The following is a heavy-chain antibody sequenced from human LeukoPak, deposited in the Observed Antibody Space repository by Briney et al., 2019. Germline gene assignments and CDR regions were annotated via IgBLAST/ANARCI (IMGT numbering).Heavy chain of an antibody. CDR1: GYTFTHYF. CDR3: ARWTTSGWQEPFDY. V-gene: IGHV1-2*06. CDR2: INPNSGGT. D-gene: IGHD6-19*01. J-gene: IGHJ4*02. Sequence: GASVKVSCTASGYTFTHYFMHWVRQAPGQGLEWMGRINPNSGGTNYAQEFQGRVTMTRDTSISTAYMELNRLTSDDTAVYYCARWTTSGWQEPFDYWGQGTLVTVSS.